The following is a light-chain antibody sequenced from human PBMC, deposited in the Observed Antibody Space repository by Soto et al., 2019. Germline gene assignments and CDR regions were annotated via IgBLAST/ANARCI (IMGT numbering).Light chain of an antibody. CDR1: SSDVGGYNY. CDR3: SSYTSSSLYV. V-gene: IGLV2-14*01. Sequence: QCVLTQPASVSGSPGQSSTITCTGTSSDVGGYNYVSWYQQHPGKAPKLMIYDVSNRPSGVSNRFSGSKSGNTASLTISGLQAEDEADYYCSSYTSSSLYVFGTGTKVTVL. CDR2: DVS. J-gene: IGLJ1*01.